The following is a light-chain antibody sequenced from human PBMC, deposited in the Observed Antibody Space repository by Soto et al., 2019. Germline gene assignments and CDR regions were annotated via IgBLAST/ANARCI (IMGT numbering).Light chain of an antibody. J-gene: IGLJ3*02. CDR2: DVS. Sequence: QSALTQPASVSGSPGQSITISCTGTSSDVGGYNYVSWYQQHPGKAPKLMIYDVSNRPSGVSNRFSGSKSGNTASLTISGLQAEDEDDYYCSSYTSSSTLVFGGGT. CDR1: SSDVGGYNY. V-gene: IGLV2-14*01. CDR3: SSYTSSSTLV.